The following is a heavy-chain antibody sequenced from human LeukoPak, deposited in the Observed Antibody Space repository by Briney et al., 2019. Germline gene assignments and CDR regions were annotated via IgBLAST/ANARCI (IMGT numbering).Heavy chain of an antibody. J-gene: IGHJ4*02. CDR2: FNWNGGNT. Sequence: PGGSLRLSCAASGFNFDEYGMSWVRQVPGKGLEWVAGFNWNGGNTAYADSLRGRFTISRDNSKNTLYLQMNSLRAEDTAVYYCARDHYGDAFGYWGQGTLVTVSS. CDR3: ARDHYGDAFGY. V-gene: IGHV3-20*04. D-gene: IGHD4-17*01. CDR1: GFNFDEYG.